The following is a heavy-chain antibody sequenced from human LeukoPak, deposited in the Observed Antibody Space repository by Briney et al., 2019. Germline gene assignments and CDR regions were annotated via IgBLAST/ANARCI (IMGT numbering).Heavy chain of an antibody. J-gene: IGHJ6*02. CDR2: MNPNSGNT. D-gene: IGHD3-10*01. V-gene: IGHV1-8*01. CDR1: GYTSTSYD. CDR3: ARGGITMVRGVITNLGYYYGMDV. Sequence: ASVKVSCKASGYTSTSYDINWVRQVTGQGLEWMGWMNPNSGNTGYAQKFQGRVTMTGHTSISTAYMELSSLRSEDTAVYYCARGGITMVRGVITNLGYYYGMDVWGQGTTVTVSS.